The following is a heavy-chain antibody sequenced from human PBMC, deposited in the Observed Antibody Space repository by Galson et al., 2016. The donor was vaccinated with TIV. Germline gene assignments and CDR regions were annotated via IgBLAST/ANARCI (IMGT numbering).Heavy chain of an antibody. J-gene: IGHJ5*02. Sequence: SRRLSCAASSFTPSSYRMNWFRQAPGKRPDWLEYISRTSGTIYYACSVKGRFTISRDNAENSLFLQMNSLRVEDTAIYYRASDLLEIPGEGHLDPCGQGNLVTVSS. CDR3: ASDLLEIPGEGHLDP. V-gene: IGHV3-48*04. CDR1: SFTPSSYR. CDR2: ISRTSGTI. D-gene: IGHD1-1*01.